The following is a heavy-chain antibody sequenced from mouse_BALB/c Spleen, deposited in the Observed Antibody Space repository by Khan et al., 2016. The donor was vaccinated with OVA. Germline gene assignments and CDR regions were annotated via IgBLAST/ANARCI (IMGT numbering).Heavy chain of an antibody. CDR2: INTYTGEP. CDR3: ARPPYFSYVLDH. J-gene: IGHJ4*01. D-gene: IGHD2-10*01. Sequence: QIQLVQSGPEVKKPGETVKISCKASGHTFTKFGMNWVKQAPGKGLKWMGWINTYTGEPTYADDFNGRFACALETYASTAYLQINNLKNEDTATYFCARPPYFSYVLDHWGQGTSVPVSS. CDR1: GHTFTKFG. V-gene: IGHV9-3-1*01.